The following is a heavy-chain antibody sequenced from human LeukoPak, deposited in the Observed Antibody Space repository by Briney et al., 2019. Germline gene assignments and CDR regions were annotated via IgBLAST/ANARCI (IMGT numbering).Heavy chain of an antibody. CDR3: ARGLYCSSSTSCYDYGMDV. CDR2: FIPILGTP. D-gene: IGHD2-2*01. CDR1: GGIFRSYG. V-gene: IGHV1-69*13. J-gene: IGHJ6*02. Sequence: GASVKVSCKTSGGIFRSYGLNWVRQAPGQGLEWMGGFIPILGTPKYAQNLQGRVTITADESTSTGYMELSSLRYEDTAVYYCARGLYCSSSTSCYDYGMDVWGQGTTVTVSS.